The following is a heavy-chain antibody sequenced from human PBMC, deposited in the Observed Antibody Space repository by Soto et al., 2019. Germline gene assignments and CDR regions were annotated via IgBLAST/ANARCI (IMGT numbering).Heavy chain of an antibody. CDR1: GGTFSSYA. V-gene: IGHV1-69*13. Sequence: GASVKVSCKASGGTFSSYAISWVRQAPGQGLEWMGGIIPIFGTANYAQKFQGRVTITADESTSTAYMELSSLRSEDTAVYYCARDRAAAGTHWFDPWGQGTLVTVSS. D-gene: IGHD6-13*01. CDR2: IIPIFGTA. CDR3: ARDRAAAGTHWFDP. J-gene: IGHJ5*02.